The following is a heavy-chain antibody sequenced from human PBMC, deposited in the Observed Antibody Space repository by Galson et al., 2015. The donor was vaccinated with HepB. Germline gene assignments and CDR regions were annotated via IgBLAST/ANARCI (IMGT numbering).Heavy chain of an antibody. CDR3: ARTVNYEYSSSPGPFDY. J-gene: IGHJ4*02. CDR1: GYTFTSYG. CDR2: ISAYNGNT. Sequence: SVKVSCKASGYTFTSYGISWVRQAPGQGLEWMGWISAYNGNTNYAQKLQGRVTMTTDTSTSTAYMEMRSLRSDDTAVYYCARTVNYEYSSSPGPFDYWGQGTLVTVSS. V-gene: IGHV1-18*01. D-gene: IGHD6-6*01.